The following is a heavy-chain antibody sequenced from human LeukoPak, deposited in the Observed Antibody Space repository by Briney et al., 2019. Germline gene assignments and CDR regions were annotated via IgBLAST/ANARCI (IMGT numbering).Heavy chain of an antibody. Sequence: SETLSLTCTVSGGSISSSSYYWGWIRQPPGKGLEGIGSTYYSGSTYYNPSLKSRVTISVDTSKNQFSLKLSSVTVADTAVYYCARISYYDFWSGYYYYYMDVWGKGTTVTVSS. CDR2: TYYSGST. CDR1: GGSISSSSYY. J-gene: IGHJ6*03. CDR3: ARISYYDFWSGYYYYYMDV. D-gene: IGHD3-3*01. V-gene: IGHV4-39*01.